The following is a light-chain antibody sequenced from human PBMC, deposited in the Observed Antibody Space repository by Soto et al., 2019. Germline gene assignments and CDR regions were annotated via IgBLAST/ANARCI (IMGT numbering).Light chain of an antibody. J-gene: IGLJ1*01. CDR3: SSYTSSSTLYV. CDR1: SSDVGGYNY. Sequence: QSALTQPDSVSGSPGQSITISCTGTSSDVGGYNYVSWYQQHPGKAPKLMIYDVSNRPSGVSYGFSGSKSGNTASLTISGLQAEDEADYYCSSYTSSSTLYVFGTGTKVTVL. CDR2: DVS. V-gene: IGLV2-14*01.